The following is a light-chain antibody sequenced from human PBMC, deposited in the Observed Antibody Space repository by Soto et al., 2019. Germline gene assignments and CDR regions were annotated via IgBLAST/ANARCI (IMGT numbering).Light chain of an antibody. CDR1: QSVSSY. V-gene: IGKV3-20*01. Sequence: EIVLTQSPATLSLSPGERATLSCRASQSVSSYLAWYQQKPGQAPRLLIYGASNRATGIPDRFSGSGSGTDFTLTISRLEPEDFAVYYCQQYSRSPTTFGQGTKVDIK. CDR2: GAS. CDR3: QQYSRSPTT. J-gene: IGKJ1*01.